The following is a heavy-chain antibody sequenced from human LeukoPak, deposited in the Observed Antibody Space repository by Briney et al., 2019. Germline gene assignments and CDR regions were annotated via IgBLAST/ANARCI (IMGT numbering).Heavy chain of an antibody. J-gene: IGHJ4*02. CDR2: MNPNSGNT. CDR1: GYTFTSYD. CDR3: ARTVITMVRGVIGYYFDY. D-gene: IGHD3-10*01. V-gene: IGHV1-8*03. Sequence: ASVKVSCKASGYTFTSYDINWVRQATGQGLEWMGWMNPNSGNTGYAQKFQGRVTITRNTSISTAYMELSSLRSEDTAVYYCARTVITMVRGVIGYYFDYWGQGTLVTVSS.